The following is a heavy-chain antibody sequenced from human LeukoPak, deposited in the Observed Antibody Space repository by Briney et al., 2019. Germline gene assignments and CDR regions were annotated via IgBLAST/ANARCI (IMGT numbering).Heavy chain of an antibody. J-gene: IGHJ4*02. CDR3: AKETRGSYSDY. Sequence: GGSLRLSCAASGFTFSSSGMHWDRQAPGKGLEWVAFMSYDGSNRYYTDSVKGRFTISRDNCKNTLYLQMNSLRAEDTAVYYCAKETRGSYSDYWGQGTLVTVSS. CDR2: MSYDGSNR. D-gene: IGHD5-12*01. V-gene: IGHV3-30*02. CDR1: GFTFSSSG.